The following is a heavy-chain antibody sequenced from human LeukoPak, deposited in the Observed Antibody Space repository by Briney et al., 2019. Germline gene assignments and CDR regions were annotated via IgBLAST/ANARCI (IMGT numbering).Heavy chain of an antibody. J-gene: IGHJ4*02. CDR3: AKDQEKDHYYGSGSGH. V-gene: IGHV3-23*01. Sequence: GGSLRLSCAASGFTFNSYAMSWVRQAPGKGLEWVSAISGTGGSTYYADSVKGRFTISRDNSKNTLYLQMNSLRAEDTAVYYCAKDQEKDHYYGSGSGHWGQGTLVTVSS. D-gene: IGHD3-10*01. CDR2: ISGTGGST. CDR1: GFTFNSYA.